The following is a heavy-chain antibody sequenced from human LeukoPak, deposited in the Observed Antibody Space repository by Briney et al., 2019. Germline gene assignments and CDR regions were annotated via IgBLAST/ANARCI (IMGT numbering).Heavy chain of an antibody. CDR2: ICAYNGNT. CDR3: ARDRDCNYVYFGDY. D-gene: IGHD1-7*01. V-gene: IGHV1-18*01. Sequence: ASVKVSCKASGYTFTSYGISWVRQAPGQGLEWMGWICAYNGNTNYAQNLQGRVTMTTDTSTSTAYMELRSLRSDDTAVYYCARDRDCNYVYFGDYWGQGTLVTASS. CDR1: GYTFTSYG. J-gene: IGHJ4*02.